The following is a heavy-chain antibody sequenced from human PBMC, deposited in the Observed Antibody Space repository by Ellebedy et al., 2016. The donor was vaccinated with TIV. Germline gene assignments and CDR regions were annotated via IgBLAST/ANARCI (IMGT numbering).Heavy chain of an antibody. CDR2: IFHSGTT. CDR3: ARHLRYSDWRILDL. D-gene: IGHD3-9*01. CDR1: RVSITDPTYY. Sequence: MPSETLSLTCTVSRVSITDPTYYWAWLRQPPGKGLDWLGTIFHSGTTYKSPALSSRGSMSVDPSRNQFSLDLKSVTAADTAVYYCARHLRYSDWRILDLWGPGILVAVSS. J-gene: IGHJ5*02. V-gene: IGHV4-39*01.